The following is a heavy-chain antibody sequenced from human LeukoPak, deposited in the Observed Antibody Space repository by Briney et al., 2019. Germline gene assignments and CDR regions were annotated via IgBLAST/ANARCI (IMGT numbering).Heavy chain of an antibody. CDR2: ISSSGSTI. Sequence: GGSLRLSCAASGFTFSSYEMNWVRQAPGKGLEWVSYISSSGSTIYYADSVKGRFTISRDNAKNSLYLQMNSLRAEDTAVYYCARERGTQTYYYYGMDVWGQGTTVTISS. J-gene: IGHJ6*02. V-gene: IGHV3-48*03. D-gene: IGHD6-25*01. CDR1: GFTFSSYE. CDR3: ARERGTQTYYYYGMDV.